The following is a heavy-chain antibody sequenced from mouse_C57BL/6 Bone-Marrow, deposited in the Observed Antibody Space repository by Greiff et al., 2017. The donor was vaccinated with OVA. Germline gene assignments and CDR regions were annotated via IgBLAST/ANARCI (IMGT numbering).Heavy chain of an antibody. CDR2: INPGSGGT. CDR1: GYAFTNYL. V-gene: IGHV1-54*01. J-gene: IGHJ2*01. CDR3: ARSGIVTFDY. D-gene: IGHD2-5*01. Sequence: VQLQQSGAELVRPGTSVKVSCKASGYAFTNYLIEWVKQRPGQGLEWIGVINPGSGGTNYNEKFKGKATLTADKSSSTAYMQLSSLTSEDSAVYFCARSGIVTFDYWGQGTTLTVSS.